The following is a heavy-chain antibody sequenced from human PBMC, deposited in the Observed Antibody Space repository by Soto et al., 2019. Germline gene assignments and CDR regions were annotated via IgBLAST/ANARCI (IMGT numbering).Heavy chain of an antibody. D-gene: IGHD4-4*01. CDR1: GYTFTNYW. CDR3: ARLVSLLQPIDS. Sequence: GESLKISCQTSGYTFTNYWIGWVRQMPGGGLEWLGLIFPRDFDVRYSPSFEGQVTISADRSTATAFLRWRSLEASDSALYFCARLVSLLQPIDSWGQGTPVTVPQ. J-gene: IGHJ5*01. V-gene: IGHV5-51*01. CDR2: IFPRDFDV.